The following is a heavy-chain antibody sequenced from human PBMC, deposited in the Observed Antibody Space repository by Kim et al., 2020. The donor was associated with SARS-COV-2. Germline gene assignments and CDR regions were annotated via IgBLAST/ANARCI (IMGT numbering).Heavy chain of an antibody. D-gene: IGHD3-10*01. J-gene: IGHJ4*02. CDR2: R. CDR3: ARGSGSYYIH. V-gene: IGHV3-7*01. Sequence: RNYVDHVKGRFTISRDNAKNSLYLQMDSLRAEDTAVYYCARGSGSYYIHWGQGTLVTVSS.